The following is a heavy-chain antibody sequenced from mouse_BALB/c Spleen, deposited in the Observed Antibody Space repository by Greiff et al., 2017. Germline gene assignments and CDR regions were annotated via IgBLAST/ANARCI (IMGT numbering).Heavy chain of an antibody. Sequence: EVMLVESGGGLVKPGGSLKLSCAASGFTFSSYAMSWVRQSPEKRLEWVAEISSGGSYTYYPDTVTGRFTISRDNAKNTLYLEMSSLRSEDTAMYYCAREKTYSYYAMDYWGQGTSVTVSS. CDR2: ISSGGSYT. D-gene: IGHD1-1*01. V-gene: IGHV5-9-4*01. J-gene: IGHJ4*01. CDR1: GFTFSSYA. CDR3: AREKTYSYYAMDY.